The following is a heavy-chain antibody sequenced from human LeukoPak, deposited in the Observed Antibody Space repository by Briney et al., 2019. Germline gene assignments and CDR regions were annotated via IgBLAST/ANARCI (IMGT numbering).Heavy chain of an antibody. D-gene: IGHD6-13*01. V-gene: IGHV3-7*03. CDR2: INADGRDT. CDR1: DFTFSGYW. J-gene: IGHJ4*02. Sequence: HPGGSLRLSCAASDFTFSGYWMNWVRQAPGKGLEWVANINADGRDTYYVNSVRGRFTISRDNADNSLYLQMNSLRAEDTAVYYCAKRIAATGIGYYFDYWGQGNLVTVSS. CDR3: AKRIAATGIGYYFDY.